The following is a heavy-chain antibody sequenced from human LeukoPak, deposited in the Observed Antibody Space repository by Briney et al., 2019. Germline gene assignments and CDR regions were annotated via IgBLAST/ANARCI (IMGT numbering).Heavy chain of an antibody. Sequence: SETQSLTCNVSGGSISSGDYFWSWIRQPPGRGLEWIGYIYYSGSAYYSPSLRSRFTISVDTSENQFSLKLSSVSATDTAVYYCARAEVTAGTKYFDLWGRGTLVTVSS. J-gene: IGHJ2*01. V-gene: IGHV4-30-4*01. CDR1: GGSISSGDYF. CDR2: IYYSGSA. D-gene: IGHD6-19*01. CDR3: ARAEVTAGTKYFDL.